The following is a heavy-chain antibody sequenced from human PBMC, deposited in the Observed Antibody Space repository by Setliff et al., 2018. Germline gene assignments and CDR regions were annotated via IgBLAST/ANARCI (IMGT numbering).Heavy chain of an antibody. CDR2: INHSGTT. V-gene: IGHV4-34*01. Sequence: SETLSLTCTAYGGTFSDYYWTWIRQPPGKGLEWIGEINHSGTTNYNPSLRSRVTISVDTSKNQFSLTMSSVTAADAAIYYCARGRNVAARLLDTWGQGSRVTVSS. J-gene: IGHJ5*02. CDR3: ARGRNVAARLLDT. CDR1: GGTFSDYY. D-gene: IGHD6-6*01.